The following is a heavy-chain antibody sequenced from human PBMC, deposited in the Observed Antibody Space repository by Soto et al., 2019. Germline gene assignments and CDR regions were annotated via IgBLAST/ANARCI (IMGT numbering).Heavy chain of an antibody. CDR1: GFTFSNAW. V-gene: IGHV3-15*01. D-gene: IGHD3-10*01. CDR2: IKSKTDGGTT. Sequence: EVQLVESGGGLVKPGGSLRLSCAASGFTFSNAWMSWVRQAPGKGLEWVGRIKSKTDGGTTDYAAPVKGRFTISRDDSKNTLHLQMNSLKTEDTAVYYCTTFSMVRGVIGHYYYYGMDVWGQGTTVTVSS. CDR3: TTFSMVRGVIGHYYYYGMDV. J-gene: IGHJ6*02.